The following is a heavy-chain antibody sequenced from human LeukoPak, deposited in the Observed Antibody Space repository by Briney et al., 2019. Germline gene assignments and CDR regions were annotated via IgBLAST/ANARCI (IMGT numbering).Heavy chain of an antibody. J-gene: IGHJ4*02. Sequence: PSQTLSLTCTVSGGSISSGSYYWSWIRQPAGKGLEWIGRIYTSGSTNYNPYLKSRVTISVDTSKNQFSLKLSSVTAADTAVYYCARWYYDFWSGLTYFDYWGQGTLVTVSS. CDR3: ARWYYDFWSGLTYFDY. CDR2: IYTSGST. V-gene: IGHV4-61*02. CDR1: GGSISSGSYY. D-gene: IGHD3-3*01.